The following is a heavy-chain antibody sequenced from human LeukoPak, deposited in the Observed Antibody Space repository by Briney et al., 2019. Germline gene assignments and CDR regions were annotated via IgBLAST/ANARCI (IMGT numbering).Heavy chain of an antibody. CDR3: TYCSGGSCYWDDAFDI. CDR1: GYTFTGYY. Sequence: ASVKVSCKASGYTFTGYYMHWVRQAPGQGLEWMGRINPNSGGTNYAQKFQGRVTMTRDTSISTAYMELSRQRSDDTAVYYCTYCSGGSCYWDDAFDIWGQGTMVTVSS. D-gene: IGHD2-15*01. V-gene: IGHV1-2*06. J-gene: IGHJ3*02. CDR2: INPNSGGT.